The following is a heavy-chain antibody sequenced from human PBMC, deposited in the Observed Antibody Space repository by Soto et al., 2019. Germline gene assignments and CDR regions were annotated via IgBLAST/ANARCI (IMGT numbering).Heavy chain of an antibody. V-gene: IGHV3-30*03. D-gene: IGHD2-15*01. J-gene: IGHJ4*02. Sequence: QVQLVESGGGVVQPGRSLRLSCAASGFTFSSYGMHWVRQAPGKGLEWVAVISYDGSNKYYADSVKGRFTISRDNAKNTLFLQMNSLGAEDTAVYYCARDLTGSDTYWGQGTLVTVSS. CDR2: ISYDGSNK. CDR3: ARDLTGSDTY. CDR1: GFTFSSYG.